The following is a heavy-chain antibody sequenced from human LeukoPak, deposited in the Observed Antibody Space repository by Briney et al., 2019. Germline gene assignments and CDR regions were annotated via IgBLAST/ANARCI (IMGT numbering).Heavy chain of an antibody. CDR1: GGSISSSYYY. V-gene: IGHV4-39*01. J-gene: IGHJ4*02. D-gene: IGHD1-26*01. CDR2: ISYSGTT. CDR3: ARHKMGTTRLYYFDY. Sequence: PSETLSLTCTVSGGSISSSYYYWGWIRQPPGKRLEWIGTISYSGTTYYNPSLESRVTTSGDTSRNQFSLMLTSVTAADTAVYYCARHKMGTTRLYYFDYWGQGTLVTVSS.